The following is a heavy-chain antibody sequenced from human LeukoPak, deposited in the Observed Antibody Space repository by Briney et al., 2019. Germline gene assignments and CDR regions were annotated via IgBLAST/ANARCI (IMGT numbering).Heavy chain of an antibody. D-gene: IGHD3-22*01. CDR1: GFTFSSYA. CDR2: ISYDGSNK. CDR3: ARRAGDYSHPYDY. J-gene: IGHJ4*02. V-gene: IGHV3-30*14. Sequence: GGSLRLSCAASGFTFSSYAMHWVRQAPGKGLEWVAVISYDGSNKYYADSVKGRFTISRDNSKNTLYLQMNSLRAEDAAVYYCARRAGDYSHPYDYWGQGTLVTVSS.